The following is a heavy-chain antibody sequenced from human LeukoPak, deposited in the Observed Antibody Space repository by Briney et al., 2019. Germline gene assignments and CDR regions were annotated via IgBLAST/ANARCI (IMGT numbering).Heavy chain of an antibody. J-gene: IGHJ5*02. CDR3: ARDTYNWNVDAFDP. V-gene: IGHV4-59*12. CDR2: IYYSGST. Sequence: QSSETLSLTCTVSGGSISSYYWSWIRQPPGKGLEWIGYIYYSGSTSYNPSLKSRVTISVDTSKKQFTLKLSSVTAADTAIYYCARDTYNWNVDAFDPWGQGTLVTVSS. CDR1: GGSISSYY. D-gene: IGHD1-20*01.